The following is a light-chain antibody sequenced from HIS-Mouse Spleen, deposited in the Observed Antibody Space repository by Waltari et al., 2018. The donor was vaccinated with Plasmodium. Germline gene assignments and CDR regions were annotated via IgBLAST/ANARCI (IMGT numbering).Light chain of an antibody. CDR2: EDS. J-gene: IGLJ3*02. V-gene: IGLV3-10*01. Sequence: SYELTQPPSVSVSPGQTARITCSGDAFPKKSSSLYQQKSGQAPVLVIYEDSKRPSGIPGRFSGSSSGTMATLTISGAQVEDEADYYCYSTDSSGNHRVFGGGTKLTVL. CDR1: AFPKKS. CDR3: YSTDSSGNHRV.